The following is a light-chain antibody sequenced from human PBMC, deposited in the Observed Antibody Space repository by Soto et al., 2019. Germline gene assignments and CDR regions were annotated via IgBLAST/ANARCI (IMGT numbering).Light chain of an antibody. Sequence: ALTQPASVSGSPGQSITISCTGTSSDVGSYNLVSWYQQHPGKAPKLMIYEGSKRPSGVSNRFSGSKSGNTASLTISGLQAEDEADYYCCSYAGSSTPFVFGTGTKV. V-gene: IGLV2-23*01. J-gene: IGLJ1*01. CDR3: CSYAGSSTPFV. CDR1: SSDVGSYNL. CDR2: EGS.